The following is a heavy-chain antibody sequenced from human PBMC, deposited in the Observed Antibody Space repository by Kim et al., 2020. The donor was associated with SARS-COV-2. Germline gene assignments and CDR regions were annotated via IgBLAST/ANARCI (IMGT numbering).Heavy chain of an antibody. CDR3: AKKGGSD. D-gene: IGHD3-10*01. Sequence: SGGTPYYADSVKGRLTISRDNSKNTLYLQMNSLRAEDTAVYYCAKKGGSDWGQGTLVTVSS. J-gene: IGHJ4*02. CDR2: SGGTP. V-gene: IGHV3-23*01.